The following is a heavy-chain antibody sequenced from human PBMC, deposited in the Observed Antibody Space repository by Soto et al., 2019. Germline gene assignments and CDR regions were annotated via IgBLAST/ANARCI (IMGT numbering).Heavy chain of an antibody. V-gene: IGHV4-59*01. D-gene: IGHD1-1*01. J-gene: IGHJ6*03. Sequence: ASEILSLTCTVSGGSIISYYWSWIRQPPGKGLEWIGYIYYSGSTNYNPSLKSRVTISVDTSKNQFSLKLSSVTAADTAVYYCARLNGKIYMDVWGKGTTVTVSS. CDR1: GGSIISYY. CDR3: ARLNGKIYMDV. CDR2: IYYSGST.